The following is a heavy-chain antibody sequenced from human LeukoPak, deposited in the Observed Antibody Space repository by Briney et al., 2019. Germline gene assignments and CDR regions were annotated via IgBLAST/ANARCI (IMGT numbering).Heavy chain of an antibody. V-gene: IGHV1-8*03. J-gene: IGHJ4*02. CDR1: GYTFTSYD. D-gene: IGHD6-13*01. CDR3: ARASETAAAFDY. CDR2: MNPNSGNT. Sequence: GASVKVSCKASGYTFTSYDINWVRQATGQGLEWMGWMNPNSGNTGYAQKFQRRVTITRNTSISTAYMELSSLRSEDTAVYYCARASETAAAFDYWGQGTLVTVSS.